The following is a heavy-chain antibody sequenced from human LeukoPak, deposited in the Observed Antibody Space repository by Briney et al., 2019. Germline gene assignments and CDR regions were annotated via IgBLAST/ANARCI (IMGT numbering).Heavy chain of an antibody. CDR2: IYYSGST. J-gene: IGHJ4*02. CDR1: GGSFSGYY. V-gene: IGHV4-59*01. D-gene: IGHD2-2*01. CDR3: ASLVPAAIRGGGYFDY. Sequence: PSETLSLTCAVYGGSFSGYYWSWIRQPPGKGLEWIGYIYYSGSTNYNPSLKSRVTISVDTSKNQFSLKLSSVTAADTAVHYCASLVPAAIRGGGYFDYWGQGTLVTVSS.